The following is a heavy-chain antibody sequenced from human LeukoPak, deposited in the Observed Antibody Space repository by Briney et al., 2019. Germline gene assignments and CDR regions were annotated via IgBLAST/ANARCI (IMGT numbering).Heavy chain of an antibody. CDR1: GYSFSRFW. V-gene: IGHV5-51*01. J-gene: IGHJ2*01. Sequence: GESLKISCRGSGYSFSRFWIGWVRQMPGKGLEWMGIIYPGDSESRYSPSFQGQVTVSIDKSSSTAYLQWSSLKASDTAMDYCARRAPSYWYFHLWGPCPLVNVSS. CDR2: IYPGDSES. CDR3: ARRAPSYWYFHL.